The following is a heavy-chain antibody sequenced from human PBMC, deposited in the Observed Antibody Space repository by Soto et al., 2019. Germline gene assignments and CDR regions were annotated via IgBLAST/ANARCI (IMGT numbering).Heavy chain of an antibody. D-gene: IGHD6-19*01. J-gene: IGHJ3*02. V-gene: IGHV1-3*01. Sequence: QVQLVQSGAEVKKPGASVKVSCKASGYTFTTYAMHWVRQAPGQRLEWMGWINAGNTNTKYSQKFQGRVTITRDTSASTAYMELSSLRSEDTALYYCAVGFSSGWLPYAFDIWGQGTMVTVSS. CDR2: INAGNTNT. CDR3: AVGFSSGWLPYAFDI. CDR1: GYTFTTYA.